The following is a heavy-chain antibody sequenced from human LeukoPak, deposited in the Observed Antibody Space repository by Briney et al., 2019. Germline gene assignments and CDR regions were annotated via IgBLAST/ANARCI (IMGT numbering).Heavy chain of an antibody. CDR2: ISTSSGTI. J-gene: IGHJ3*02. V-gene: IGHV3-48*01. D-gene: IGHD1-26*01. CDR3: ARGSSVGATVEAFEI. CDR1: GFTFSSYN. Sequence: PGGSLRLSCAASGFTFSSYNMNWVRQAPGKGLEWVSYISTSSGTINYADSVKGRFTISRDNAKNSLYLQMNSLRAEDTAVYYCARGSSVGATVEAFEIRGQGTMVTVSS.